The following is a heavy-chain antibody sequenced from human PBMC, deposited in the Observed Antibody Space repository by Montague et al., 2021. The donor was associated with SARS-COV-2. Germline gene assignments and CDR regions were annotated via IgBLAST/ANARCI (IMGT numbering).Heavy chain of an antibody. CDR3: ARDQRRYGSGSYYGPHYYYYVMDV. Sequence: SLRLSCAASGFTVSSNYMSWVRQAPGKGLEWVSVIYSGGSTYYADSVKGRFTISRDNSKNTLYLQMNSLRAEDTAVYYCARDQRRYGSGSYYGPHYYYYVMDVWGQGTTVTVSS. J-gene: IGHJ6*02. CDR1: GFTVSSNY. D-gene: IGHD3-10*01. V-gene: IGHV3-66*02. CDR2: IYSGGST.